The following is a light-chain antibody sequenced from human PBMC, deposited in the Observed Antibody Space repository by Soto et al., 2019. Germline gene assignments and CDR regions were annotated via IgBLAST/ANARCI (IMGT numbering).Light chain of an antibody. J-gene: IGLJ2*01. CDR2: DVT. Sequence: QSALTQPPSASGSPGQSVTISCTGTSSDVGVYNYVSWYHQHPGKAPKLRIYDVTKRPSGAPDRFSGSKSGNTASLTVAGLQAEDEADYYCSSYAGSNNFVVFGGGTKLTVL. V-gene: IGLV2-8*01. CDR3: SSYAGSNNFVV. CDR1: SSDVGVYNY.